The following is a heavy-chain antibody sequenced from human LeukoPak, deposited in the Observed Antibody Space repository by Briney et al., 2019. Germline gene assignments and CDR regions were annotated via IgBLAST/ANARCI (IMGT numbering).Heavy chain of an antibody. Sequence: SETLSLTCTVSGGSISSGSYYWGWIRQPPGKGLEWIGTFYSGGSTYYNPSLKSRVTISVDTSKNQFSLELNSVTAADTAVYYCARRPTGDPKFDYWGQGTLVTVSS. J-gene: IGHJ4*02. CDR3: ARRPTGDPKFDY. V-gene: IGHV4-39*01. CDR2: FYSGGST. CDR1: GGSISSGSYY. D-gene: IGHD7-27*01.